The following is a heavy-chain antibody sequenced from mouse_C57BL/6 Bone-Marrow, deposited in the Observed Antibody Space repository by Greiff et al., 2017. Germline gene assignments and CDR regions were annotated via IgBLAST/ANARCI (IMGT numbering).Heavy chain of an antibody. CDR2: INPSNGGT. CDR3: ARSRGYYYGSRRDFDY. CDR1: GYTFTSYW. D-gene: IGHD1-1*01. Sequence: VQLQQPGTELVKPGASVKLSCKASGYTFTSYWMHWVKQRPGQGLEWIGNINPSNGGTNYNEKFKSKATLTVDKSSSTAYMQLSSLTSADSAVYYCARSRGYYYGSRRDFDYWGQGTTLTVSS. J-gene: IGHJ2*01. V-gene: IGHV1-53*01.